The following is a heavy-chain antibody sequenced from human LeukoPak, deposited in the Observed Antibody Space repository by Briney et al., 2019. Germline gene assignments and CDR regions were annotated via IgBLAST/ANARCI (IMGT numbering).Heavy chain of an antibody. J-gene: IGHJ4*02. Sequence: TASETLSLTCAVYGGSFSGYYWSWIRKPPGKGLEWIGEINHSGSTNYNPSLKSRVTISVDTSKNQFSLKLSSVTAADTAVYYCARERGIVVVPGKSFDYWGQGTLVTVSS. CDR1: GGSFSGYY. CDR2: INHSGST. CDR3: ARERGIVVVPGKSFDY. V-gene: IGHV4-34*01. D-gene: IGHD3-22*01.